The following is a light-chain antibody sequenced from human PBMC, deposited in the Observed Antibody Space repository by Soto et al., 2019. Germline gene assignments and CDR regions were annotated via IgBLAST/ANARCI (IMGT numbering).Light chain of an antibody. Sequence: QSVLTQPPSASGTPGQRVTISCSGGSSNIGSNTVNWYQQLPGTAPKLLIYSNNQRSSGVPDRFSGSKSGTSASLAISGLQSEDEADFYCAAWDDSLNVPVYVFGTGTKVTVL. J-gene: IGLJ1*01. CDR2: SNN. CDR3: AAWDDSLNVPVYV. V-gene: IGLV1-44*01. CDR1: SSNIGSNT.